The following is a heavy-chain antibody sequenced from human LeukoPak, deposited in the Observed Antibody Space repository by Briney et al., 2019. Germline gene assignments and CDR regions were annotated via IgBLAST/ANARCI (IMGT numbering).Heavy chain of an antibody. D-gene: IGHD3-16*02. J-gene: IGHJ4*02. CDR2: ISGSGGST. CDR3: AKGRYYDYVWGSYRYYPFDY. Sequence: GGSLRLSCAASGFTVSSNYMSWVRQAPGTGLEWVSAISGSGGSTYYADSVKGRFTISRDNSKNTLYLQMNSLRAEDTAVYYCAKGRYYDYVWGSYRYYPFDYWGQGTLVTVSS. V-gene: IGHV3-23*01. CDR1: GFTVSSNY.